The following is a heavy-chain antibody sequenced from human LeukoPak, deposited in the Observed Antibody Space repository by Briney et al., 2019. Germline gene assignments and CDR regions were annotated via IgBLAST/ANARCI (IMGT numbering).Heavy chain of an antibody. J-gene: IGHJ5*02. CDR2: IWFDGSKK. CDR3: ARDGAVGRPIDP. Sequence: GGSLRLSCEGSGFTFSTYGMYWVRQAPGKGLEWVAVIWFDGSKKYYADSVKGRFTIYRDDSKNTLYLYMNSLRADDTAVYYCARDGAVGRPIDPWAQGTLVTVSS. D-gene: IGHD3-10*01. V-gene: IGHV3-33*01. CDR1: GFTFSTYG.